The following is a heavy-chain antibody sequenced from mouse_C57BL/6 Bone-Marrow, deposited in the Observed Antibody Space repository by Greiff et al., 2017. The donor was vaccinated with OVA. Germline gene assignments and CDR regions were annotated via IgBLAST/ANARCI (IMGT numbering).Heavy chain of an antibody. D-gene: IGHD2-10*01. Sequence: QVQLQQQSGAELVKPGASVKMSCKASGYTFTTYPIEWMKQNHGKSLEWIGNFHPYNDDTKYNEKFKGKATLTVEKSSSTVYLELSRLTSDDSAVYYCARGTYYGNYWYFDVWGTGTTVTVSS. CDR1: GYTFTTYP. V-gene: IGHV1-47*01. J-gene: IGHJ1*03. CDR2: FHPYNDDT. CDR3: ARGTYYGNYWYFDV.